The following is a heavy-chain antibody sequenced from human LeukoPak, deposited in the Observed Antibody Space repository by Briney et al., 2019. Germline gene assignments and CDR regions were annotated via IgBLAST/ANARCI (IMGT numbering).Heavy chain of an antibody. Sequence: GGSLRLSCAASGFTVSSNFMSWVRLAPGKGLEWVSVIYSGGSTYYADSVKGRFTISRDNSKNTLYLQMSSLRAEDTAVYYCASGGTMVRGVIMYHFDYWGQGTLVTVSS. D-gene: IGHD3-10*01. CDR2: IYSGGST. CDR3: ASGGTMVRGVIMYHFDY. CDR1: GFTVSSNF. J-gene: IGHJ4*02. V-gene: IGHV3-66*01.